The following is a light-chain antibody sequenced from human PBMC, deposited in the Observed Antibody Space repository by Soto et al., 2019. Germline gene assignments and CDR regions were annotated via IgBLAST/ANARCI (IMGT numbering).Light chain of an antibody. V-gene: IGKV3-20*01. CDR1: QSVSSSY. J-gene: IGKJ1*01. CDR3: QEYGSSPPWT. CDR2: GAS. Sequence: ELVLTQSPATLSLSPGERATLSCRASQSVSSSYLAWYQQKPGQAPRLLIYGASSRATGIPDRFSGSGSGTDFALTISRLKPEDFAVYYCQEYGSSPPWTFGQGTKVEIK.